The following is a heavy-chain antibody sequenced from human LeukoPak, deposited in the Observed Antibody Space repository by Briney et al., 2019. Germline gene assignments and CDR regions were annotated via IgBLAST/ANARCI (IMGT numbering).Heavy chain of an antibody. CDR1: GGSISSYY. CDR2: IYYSGST. Sequence: PSETLSLTCTVSGGSISSYYWSWIRQPPGKGLEWIGYIYYSGSTNYNPSLKSRVTISVDRSKNQFSLKLSSVTAADTAVYYCAREGLDSFDYWGQGTLVTVSS. V-gene: IGHV4-59*12. J-gene: IGHJ4*02. D-gene: IGHD2-2*03. CDR3: AREGLDSFDY.